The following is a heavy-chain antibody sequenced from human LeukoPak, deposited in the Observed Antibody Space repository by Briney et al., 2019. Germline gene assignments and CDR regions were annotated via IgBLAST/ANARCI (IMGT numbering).Heavy chain of an antibody. Sequence: GGPLRLSCAASGFTVGSNYMSWVRQAPGKGREWVSVIYSGGSTYYADSVKGRFTISRDNSKNTLYLQMNSPRAEDTAVYYCARDFGRYYGSGSYFRYFDYWGQGTLVTVSS. CDR1: GFTVGSNY. J-gene: IGHJ4*02. D-gene: IGHD3-10*01. CDR2: IYSGGST. V-gene: IGHV3-53*01. CDR3: ARDFGRYYGSGSYFRYFDY.